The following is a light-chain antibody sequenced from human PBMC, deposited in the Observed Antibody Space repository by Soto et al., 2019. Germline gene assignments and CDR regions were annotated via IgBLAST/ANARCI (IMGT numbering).Light chain of an antibody. CDR2: GAF. Sequence: EIVMTQSPATLSVSPGETATLSCRASQSVSYNLAWYQQKPGQGPRRLIYGAFTRATGIPARFSGSGPGTDFTLTISSLQSEDFAVYYCQEYKNWPPLTFGGGTKVEIK. J-gene: IGKJ4*01. CDR3: QEYKNWPPLT. V-gene: IGKV3-15*01. CDR1: QSVSYN.